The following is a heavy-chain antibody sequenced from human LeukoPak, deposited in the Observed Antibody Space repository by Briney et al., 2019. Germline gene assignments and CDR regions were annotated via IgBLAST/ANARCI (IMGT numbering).Heavy chain of an antibody. J-gene: IGHJ3*02. V-gene: IGHV1-69*13. Sequence: SVKVSCKASGYTFTSYYMHWVRQAPGQGLEWMGGIIPIFGTANYAQKFQGRVTITADESTSTAYMELSSLRSEDTAVYYCANQLAVDGRGIDAFDIWGQGTMVTVSS. CDR3: ANQLAVDGRGIDAFDI. D-gene: IGHD4-23*01. CDR2: IIPIFGTA. CDR1: GYTFTSYY.